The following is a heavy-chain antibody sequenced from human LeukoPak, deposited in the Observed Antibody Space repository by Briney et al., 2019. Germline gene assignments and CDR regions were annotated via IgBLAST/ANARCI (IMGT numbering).Heavy chain of an antibody. V-gene: IGHV1-2*02. CDR3: AREGGNGGFDY. Sequence: ASVTVSCKASGYTFMSYGISWVRQAPGQGLEWMGWINPNSGATNYVQKFQGRVTMTRDTSISTAYMELTTLISDDTALYYCAREGGNGGFDYWGQGTLVTVSS. D-gene: IGHD4-23*01. CDR1: GYTFMSYG. J-gene: IGHJ4*02. CDR2: INPNSGAT.